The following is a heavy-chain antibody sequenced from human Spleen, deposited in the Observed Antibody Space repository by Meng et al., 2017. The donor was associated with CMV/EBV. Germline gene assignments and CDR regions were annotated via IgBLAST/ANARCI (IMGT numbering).Heavy chain of an antibody. CDR3: ARGRIGYCSGGRCYPPYYNNGMDV. D-gene: IGHD2-15*01. V-gene: IGHV1-2*02. CDR1: GYLFIDYY. CDR2: INPKSGVT. J-gene: IGHJ6*02. Sequence: ASVKVSCKASGYLFIDYYVHWVRQAPGQGLEWMGWINPKSGVTNFAQKFEGRVTLTRDTSISTVYMELSRLRSDDTAVYYCARGRIGYCSGGRCYPPYYNNGMDVWGQGTTVTVSS.